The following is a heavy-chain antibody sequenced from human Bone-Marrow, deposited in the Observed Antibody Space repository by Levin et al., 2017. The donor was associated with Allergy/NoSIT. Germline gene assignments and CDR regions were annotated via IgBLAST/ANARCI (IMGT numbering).Heavy chain of an antibody. Sequence: KVSCAASGFGFSGSSMHWVRQASGKGLEWVGRIRTKPNNYATAYAASVEGRFTISRDDSKNTAYLQMNSLKSEDTAVYYCTAAAATGDYWGQGTLVAVSS. V-gene: IGHV3-73*01. D-gene: IGHD6-13*01. CDR3: TAAAATGDY. CDR1: GFGFSGSS. CDR2: IRTKPNNYAT. J-gene: IGHJ4*02.